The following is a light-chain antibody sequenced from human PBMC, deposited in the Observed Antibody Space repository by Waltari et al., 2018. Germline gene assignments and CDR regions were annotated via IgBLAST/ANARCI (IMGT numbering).Light chain of an antibody. Sequence: QSALTQPASVSGSPGQSLTISCTGTSSDVGTYHYVSWYQQHQGKAPNLRLFDVIIRPSGVSNRFSGSKSGNTASLTISGLQAEDEADYYCSSYISSSTLELFGGGTSLTVL. CDR1: SSDVGTYHY. V-gene: IGLV2-14*03. J-gene: IGLJ2*01. CDR2: DVI. CDR3: SSYISSSTLEL.